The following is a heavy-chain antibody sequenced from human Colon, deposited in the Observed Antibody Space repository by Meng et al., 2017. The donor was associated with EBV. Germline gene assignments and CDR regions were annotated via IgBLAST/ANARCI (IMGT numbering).Heavy chain of an antibody. V-gene: IGHV4-30-2*01. CDR1: GDSISNGDYS. CDR3: ARGPYCGGDCYWFDP. J-gene: IGHJ5*02. D-gene: IGHD2-21*02. CDR2: IYHGGTT. Sequence: LLRPDADAGLGQPSQSLSLTCAVSGDSISNGDYSWVWIRQPPGQGLEWIGYIYHGGTTYNTSLKSRVTISVDNSKNQFSLRLTSVTAADTAVYYCARGPYCGGDCYWFDPWGQGTLVTVSS.